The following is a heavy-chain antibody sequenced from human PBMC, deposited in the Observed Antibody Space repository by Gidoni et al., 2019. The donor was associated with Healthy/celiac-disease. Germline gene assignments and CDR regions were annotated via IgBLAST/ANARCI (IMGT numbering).Heavy chain of an antibody. CDR2: IKSKTDGGTT. Sequence: EVQLVESGGGLVKPGGSLRLSCAASGFTFSNAWMSWVRQAPGKGLEWVGRIKSKTDGGTTDYAAPVKGRFTISRDDSKNTLYLQMNSLKTEDTAVYYCTTDYYDSSGSRFDYWGQGTLVTVSS. J-gene: IGHJ4*02. D-gene: IGHD3-22*01. V-gene: IGHV3-15*01. CDR1: GFTFSNAW. CDR3: TTDYYDSSGSRFDY.